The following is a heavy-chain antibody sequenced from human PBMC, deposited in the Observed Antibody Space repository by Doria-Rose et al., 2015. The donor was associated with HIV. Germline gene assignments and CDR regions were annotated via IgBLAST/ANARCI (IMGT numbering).Heavy chain of an antibody. Sequence: QVTLKESGPVLVKPTETLTLTCTVSGVSLSSPGMGVSWIRQPPGNALEWLANIVSDDERSYKTSLKSRLTISRGTSKSQVVLTMTGMDPVDTATYYCARIKSSRWYHKYYFDFWGQGTLVIVSA. CDR3: ARIKSSRWYHKYYFDF. J-gene: IGHJ4*02. CDR2: IVSDDER. D-gene: IGHD6-13*01. CDR1: GVSLSSPGMG. V-gene: IGHV2-26*01.